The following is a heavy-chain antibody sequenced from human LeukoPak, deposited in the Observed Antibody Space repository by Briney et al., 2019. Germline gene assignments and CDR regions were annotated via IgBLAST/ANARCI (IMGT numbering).Heavy chain of an antibody. CDR1: GDRVSAVSAT. Sequence: SQTLSLTCAISGDRVSAVSATWNWIRQSPSRGLEWLGRTYYRSNRSKWSSDYALSVKSRITISPDTSKNEFSLQLNSVTPEDTAVYYCTRANYRAFDIWGQGTMVTVSS. D-gene: IGHD5-24*01. CDR3: TRANYRAFDI. J-gene: IGHJ3*02. V-gene: IGHV6-1*01. CDR2: TYYRSNRSKWSS.